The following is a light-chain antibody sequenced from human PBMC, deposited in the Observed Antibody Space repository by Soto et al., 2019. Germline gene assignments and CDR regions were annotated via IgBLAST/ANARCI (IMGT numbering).Light chain of an antibody. CDR2: GAS. Sequence: EIVMTQSPATLSVSPGERATLSCRASQSVSSRLAWYQQKPGQAPRLLIYGASARATGIPARFSGSGSGTEFTLTISSLQSEVFAVYYCQSYNNWRSITLGPGTRLEIK. CDR3: QSYNNWRSIT. CDR1: QSVSSR. V-gene: IGKV3D-15*01. J-gene: IGKJ5*01.